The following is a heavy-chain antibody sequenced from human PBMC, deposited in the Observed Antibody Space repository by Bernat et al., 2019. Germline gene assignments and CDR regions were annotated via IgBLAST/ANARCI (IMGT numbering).Heavy chain of an antibody. J-gene: IGHJ6*02. Sequence: QVQLVESGGGVVQPGRSLRLSCAASGFTFSSYGMHWVRQAPGKGLEWVAVIWYDGSNKYYADSVKGRFTISRDNSKNTLYLQMNSLRAEDTAVYYCARDLLLWFVERYYYGMDVWGQGTTVTVSS. CDR3: ARDLLLWFVERYYYGMDV. V-gene: IGHV3-33*01. CDR1: GFTFSSYG. D-gene: IGHD3-10*01. CDR2: IWYDGSNK.